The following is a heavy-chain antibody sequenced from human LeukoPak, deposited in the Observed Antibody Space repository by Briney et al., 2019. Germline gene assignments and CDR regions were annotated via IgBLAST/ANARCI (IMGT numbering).Heavy chain of an antibody. V-gene: IGHV1-2*02. D-gene: IGHD6-6*01. CDR3: ARDLGGFSSSSSDY. Sequence: GASVKLSCKASGYTFTGYYLHWVRQAPGQGLEWMGWINPNTGVTTYAQKFQGRVTMTRDTSISTAYMELSRLRSDDTAVYHCARDLGGFSSSSSDYWGQGTLVTVSS. CDR1: GYTFTGYY. J-gene: IGHJ4*02. CDR2: INPNTGVT.